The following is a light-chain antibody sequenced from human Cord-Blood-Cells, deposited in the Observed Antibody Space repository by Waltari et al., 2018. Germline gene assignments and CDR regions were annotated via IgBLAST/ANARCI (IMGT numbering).Light chain of an antibody. Sequence: QSALTQPDAVSGAPGQSITTSCTATTRDVGGYDYVSWYQQHPGKAPKLMIYDVSNRPSGVSNRFSGSKSGNTASLTISGLQAEDEADYDCSSYTSISTVVFGGGTKLTVL. J-gene: IGLJ2*01. CDR1: TRDVGGYDY. CDR2: DVS. V-gene: IGLV2-14*01. CDR3: SSYTSISTVV.